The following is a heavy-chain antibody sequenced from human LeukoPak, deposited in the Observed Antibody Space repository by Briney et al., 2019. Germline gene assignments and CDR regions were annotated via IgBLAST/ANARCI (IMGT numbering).Heavy chain of an antibody. CDR2: ISYDGSNK. Sequence: GGSLRLSCAASGFTFSSYAMHWVRQAPGKGLEWVAVISYDGSNKYYADSVKGRFTISRDNSKNTLYLQMNSLRAEDTAVYYCARDSIAARPGAKTVYYFDYWGQGTLVTVSS. D-gene: IGHD6-6*01. J-gene: IGHJ4*02. CDR3: ARDSIAARPGAKTVYYFDY. V-gene: IGHV3-30*01. CDR1: GFTFSSYA.